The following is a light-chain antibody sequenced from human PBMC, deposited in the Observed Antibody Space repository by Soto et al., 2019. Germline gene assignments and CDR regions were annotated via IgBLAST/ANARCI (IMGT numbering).Light chain of an antibody. J-gene: IGLJ1*01. V-gene: IGLV1-40*01. CDR3: QSYDSSLSGSYV. CDR1: NSNIGAGYD. Sequence: QSVLTQPPSVSGAPGQRVTISCTGNNSNIGAGYDIHWYQQLPGTAPKLLIYGHRNRPSGVPDRLSGSKSGTSASLAISGLQAEDEADYFCQSYDSSLSGSYVFGTGTKVTVL. CDR2: GHR.